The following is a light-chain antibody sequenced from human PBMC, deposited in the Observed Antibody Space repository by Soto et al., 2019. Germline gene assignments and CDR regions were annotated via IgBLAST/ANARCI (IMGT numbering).Light chain of an antibody. V-gene: IGLV2-8*01. CDR3: SSYADNNSVL. J-gene: IGLJ2*01. CDR2: DVT. CDR1: SSDVGGYNF. Sequence: QSVLTQPPSASGSPGQSVTISCTGTSSDVGGYNFVSWYQQHPGKAPKLIIYDVTKRPSGVPDRFSGSKSGTTASLTVSGLQTEDEAEYYCSSYADNNSVLFGGGTKLTVL.